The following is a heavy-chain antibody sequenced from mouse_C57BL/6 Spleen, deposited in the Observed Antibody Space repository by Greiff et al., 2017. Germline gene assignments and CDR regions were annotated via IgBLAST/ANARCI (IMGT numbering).Heavy chain of an antibody. V-gene: IGHV5-4*01. Sequence: EVQLVESGGGLVKPGGSLKLSCAASGFTLSSYAMSWVRQTPEKRLEWVATISDGGSYTYYPDNVKGRFTISRDNAKNNLYLQMSHLKSEDTAMYYCARGDDYGAYWGQGTLVTVSA. CDR2: ISDGGSYT. J-gene: IGHJ3*01. CDR3: ARGDDYGAY. CDR1: GFTLSSYA. D-gene: IGHD2-4*01.